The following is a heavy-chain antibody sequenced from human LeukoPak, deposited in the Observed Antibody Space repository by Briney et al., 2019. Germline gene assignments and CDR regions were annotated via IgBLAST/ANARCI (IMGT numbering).Heavy chain of an antibody. CDR3: TRERRGTYYAFES. CDR2: ITSGAGST. Sequence: GGSLRLSCDASGFSISDSYMSWIRQSPGKGLERISYITSGAGSTKYADSVKGRFTISRDKAKNSVALQLNSLRAEDTAVYYCTRERRGTYYAFESWGQGTLVTVSS. D-gene: IGHD3-22*01. V-gene: IGHV3-11*01. J-gene: IGHJ4*02. CDR1: GFSISDSY.